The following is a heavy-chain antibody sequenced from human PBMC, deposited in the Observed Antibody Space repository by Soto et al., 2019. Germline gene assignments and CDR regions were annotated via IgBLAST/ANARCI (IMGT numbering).Heavy chain of an antibody. D-gene: IGHD5-18*01. J-gene: IGHJ4*02. Sequence: GGSLRLSCTASGFTFGDYAMSWFRQAPGKGLEWVGFIRSKAYGGTTEYAASVKGRFTISRDDSKSIAYLQMNSLKTEDTAVYYCTREGVDTAMDFDYWGQGTLVTVSS. V-gene: IGHV3-49*03. CDR3: TREGVDTAMDFDY. CDR2: IRSKAYGGTT. CDR1: GFTFGDYA.